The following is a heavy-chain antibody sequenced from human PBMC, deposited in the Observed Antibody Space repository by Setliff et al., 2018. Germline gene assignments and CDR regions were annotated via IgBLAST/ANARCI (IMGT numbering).Heavy chain of an antibody. J-gene: IGHJ1*01. CDR2: INPNSGGT. CDR1: GYTFTGYY. Sequence: ASVKVSCKASGYTFTGYYMHWVRQAPGQGLEWMGWINPNSGGTNYAQKFQGWVTMTRDTSISTAYMELNSLRAEDTAVYYCAKDSSGWPHSLISYFQHWGQGTLVTVSS. D-gene: IGHD6-19*01. V-gene: IGHV1-2*04. CDR3: AKDSSGWPHSLISYFQH.